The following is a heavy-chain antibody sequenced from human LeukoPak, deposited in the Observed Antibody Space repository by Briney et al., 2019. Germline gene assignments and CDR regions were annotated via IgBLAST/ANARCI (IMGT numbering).Heavy chain of an antibody. D-gene: IGHD6-13*01. CDR2: INPNSGGT. CDR3: ARGAAAAGTWDDY. Sequence: GASVKVSCKASGYTFTGYYMHWVRQAPGQGLEWMGWINPNSGGTNYAQKFQGRVTMTRDTSISTAYMELSRLRSDDTAVYYCARGAAAAGTWDDYWGQGTLVTVSS. V-gene: IGHV1-2*02. J-gene: IGHJ4*02. CDR1: GYTFTGYY.